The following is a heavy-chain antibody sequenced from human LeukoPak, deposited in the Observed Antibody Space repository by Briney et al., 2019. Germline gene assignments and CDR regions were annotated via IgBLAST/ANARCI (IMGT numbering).Heavy chain of an antibody. CDR1: GGSFSSYY. Sequence: PSETLSLTCAVYGGSFSSYYWSWIWQPPGKGLEWIGYIYYSGSTNYNPSLKSRVTISVDTSKNQFSLKLSSVTAADTAVYYCARHGSDDGWFDPWGQGTLVTVSS. D-gene: IGHD1-1*01. V-gene: IGHV4-59*08. CDR3: ARHGSDDGWFDP. CDR2: IYYSGST. J-gene: IGHJ5*02.